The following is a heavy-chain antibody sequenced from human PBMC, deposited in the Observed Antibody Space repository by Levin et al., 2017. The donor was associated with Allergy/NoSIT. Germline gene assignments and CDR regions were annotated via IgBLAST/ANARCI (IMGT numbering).Heavy chain of an antibody. V-gene: IGHV4-34*01. CDR3: ARAGSPRGLGHWFDP. D-gene: IGHD3-16*01. CDR1: GGSFSGYY. J-gene: IGHJ5*02. CDR2: INHSGST. Sequence: SQTLSLTCAVYGGSFSGYYWSWIRQPPGKGLEWIGEINHSGSTNYNPSLKSRVTISVDTSKNQFSLKLSSVTAADTAVYYCARAGSPRGLGHWFDPWGQGTLVTVSS.